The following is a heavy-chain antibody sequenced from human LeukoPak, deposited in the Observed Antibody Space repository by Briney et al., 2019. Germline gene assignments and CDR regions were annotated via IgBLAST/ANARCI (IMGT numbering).Heavy chain of an antibody. V-gene: IGHV4-30-2*01. Sequence: PSETLSLTCTVSGGSISSGGYYWSWIRQPPGKGLEWIGYIYHSGSTYYNPSLKSRVTISVDRSKNQFSLKLSSVTAADTAVYYCARTGLGDILTGYSEGNYFDYWGQGTLVTVSS. CDR1: GGSISSGGYY. J-gene: IGHJ4*02. D-gene: IGHD3-9*01. CDR2: IYHSGST. CDR3: ARTGLGDILTGYSEGNYFDY.